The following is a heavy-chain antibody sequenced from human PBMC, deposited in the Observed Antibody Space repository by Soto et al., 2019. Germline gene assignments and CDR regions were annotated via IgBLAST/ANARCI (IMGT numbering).Heavy chain of an antibody. CDR3: ARVLKYDFWLMAV. CDR1: GGTFSSYA. CDR2: IIPIFGTA. J-gene: IGHJ6*02. D-gene: IGHD3-3*01. V-gene: IGHV1-69*01. Sequence: QVPLVQSGAEVKKPGPSVKVSCKASGGTFSSYAISWVRQAPGQGLEWMGGIIPIFGTANYAQKFQSRVTITADESTSTAYMELSSLRSEDTAMNYCARVLKYDFWLMAVWGQGTTVTVSS.